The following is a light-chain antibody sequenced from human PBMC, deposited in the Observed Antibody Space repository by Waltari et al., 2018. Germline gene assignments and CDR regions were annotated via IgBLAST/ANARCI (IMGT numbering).Light chain of an antibody. CDR3: AAWDDSLSGS. V-gene: IGLV1-47*01. CDR2: KNN. J-gene: IGLJ2*01. Sequence: QSVLTQPPPASGTPGQGVTSSCSRISPTIGTHSINWSQHLPGTAPKLLIYKNNQRPSGVPDRFSGSKSGTSASLAISGLRSEDEADYYCAAWDDSLSGSFGGGTKLTVL. CDR1: SPTIGTHS.